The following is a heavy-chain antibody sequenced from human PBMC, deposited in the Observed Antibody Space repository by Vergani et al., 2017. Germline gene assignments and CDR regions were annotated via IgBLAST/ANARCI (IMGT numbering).Heavy chain of an antibody. CDR2: IYTSGST. D-gene: IGHD3-16*01. CDR1: GGSISSGSYY. V-gene: IGHV4-61*02. J-gene: IGHJ6*03. CDR3: ARAEGELWSPRGIITFCYYYMDV. Sequence: QVQLQESGPGLVKPSQTLSLTCTVSGGSISSGSYYWSWIRQPAGKGLEWIGRIYTSGSTNYNPSLKSRVTISVDTSKNQFSLKLSSVTAADTAVYYCARAEGELWSPRGIITFCYYYMDVWGKGTTVTVSS.